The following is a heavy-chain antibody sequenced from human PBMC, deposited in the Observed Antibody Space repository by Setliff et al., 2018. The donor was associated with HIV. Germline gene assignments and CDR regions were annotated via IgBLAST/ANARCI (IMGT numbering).Heavy chain of an antibody. D-gene: IGHD3-3*01. CDR1: GFTFSSYG. CDR2: IRYDGSNK. Sequence: GGSLRLSCAASGFTFSSYGMHWVRQAPGKGLEWVAFIRYDGSNKYYADSVKGRFTISRDNSKNTLYLQMNSLRAEDTAVYYCVRDPGGIFDAFDVWGQGTMVTVSS. J-gene: IGHJ3*01. V-gene: IGHV3-30*02. CDR3: VRDPGGIFDAFDV.